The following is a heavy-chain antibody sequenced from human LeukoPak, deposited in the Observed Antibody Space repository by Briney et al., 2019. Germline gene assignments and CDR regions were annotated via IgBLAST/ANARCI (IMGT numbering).Heavy chain of an antibody. D-gene: IGHD4-11*01. CDR2: IRYDGSNK. CDR3: ASLTTLSTYDYYSMDV. J-gene: IGHJ6*03. V-gene: IGHV3-30*02. Sequence: PGGSLRLSCAASGFTFSSYIMQWVRQAPGKGLEWVAFIRYDGSNKYYADSVKGRFTISRDNSKNTLYLQMNSLRPEDTAVYYCASLTTLSTYDYYSMDVWGKGTTVTVSS. CDR1: GFTFSSYI.